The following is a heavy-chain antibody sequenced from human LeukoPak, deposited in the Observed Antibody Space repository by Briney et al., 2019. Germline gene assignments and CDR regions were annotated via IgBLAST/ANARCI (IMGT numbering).Heavy chain of an antibody. Sequence: SETLSLTCAVSGYSISSGYYWGWIRQPPGKGLEWIGSIYHSGSTYYNPSLKSRVTISVDTSKNQFSLKLSSVTAADTAVYYCARVTIGYYYYYYYMDVWGKGTTVTVSS. CDR1: GYSISSGYY. V-gene: IGHV4-38-2*01. CDR3: ARVTIGYYYYYYYMDV. D-gene: IGHD3-3*01. CDR2: IYHSGST. J-gene: IGHJ6*03.